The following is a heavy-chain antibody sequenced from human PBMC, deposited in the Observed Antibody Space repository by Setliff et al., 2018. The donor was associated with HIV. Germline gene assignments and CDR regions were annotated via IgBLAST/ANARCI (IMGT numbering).Heavy chain of an antibody. J-gene: IGHJ4*02. Sequence: GGSLRLSCAASGFIFSSYAMSWVRQAPGKGLEWVSAISGSGANTYYADSVKGRFTISRDNPKNTLYLQMNSLRAEDTAVYYCAKFFGGYGDYMGFDYWGQGTLVTVSS. V-gene: IGHV3-23*01. CDR3: AKFFGGYGDYMGFDY. D-gene: IGHD4-17*01. CDR2: ISGSGANT. CDR1: GFIFSSYA.